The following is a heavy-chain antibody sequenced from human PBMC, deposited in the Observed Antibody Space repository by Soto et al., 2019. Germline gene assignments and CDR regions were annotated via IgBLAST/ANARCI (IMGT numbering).Heavy chain of an antibody. D-gene: IGHD2-15*01. CDR3: AKDQGCSGGSCYPWYFDY. Sequence: GGSLRLSCAASGFTFSSYGMHWVRQAPGKGLEWVAVISYDGNNKYYADSVKGRFTISRDNSKNTLYLQMNSLRAEDTAVYYSAKDQGCSGGSCYPWYFDYWGQGTLVTVSS. CDR2: ISYDGNNK. CDR1: GFTFSSYG. V-gene: IGHV3-30*18. J-gene: IGHJ4*02.